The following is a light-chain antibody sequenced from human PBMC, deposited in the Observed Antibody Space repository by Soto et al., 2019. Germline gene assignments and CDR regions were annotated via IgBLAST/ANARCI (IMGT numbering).Light chain of an antibody. CDR1: QSISRN. J-gene: IGKJ5*01. V-gene: IGKV1-39*01. Sequence: DIQMTQSPSSLSASVGDRVTITCRASQSISRNLNWYQHKPGKAPKLLIYAASSLQNGVPSRFSGGGSGTEFTLSISSVQPEDFGTYYCHQSYTTASITFGQGTRLEIK. CDR2: AAS. CDR3: HQSYTTASIT.